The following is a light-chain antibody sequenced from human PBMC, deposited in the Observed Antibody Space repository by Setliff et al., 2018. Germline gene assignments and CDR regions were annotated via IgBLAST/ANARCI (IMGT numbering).Light chain of an antibody. Sequence: QSALTQPASVSGSPGQSITISCTGTISNVGSYNYVSWYQQHPGKAPRLLIYDVNKRPSGVSNRFSGSKSGNTASLTISGLRPEDEGDYYRCSAGSPWVFGTGTTV. CDR2: DVN. CDR1: ISNVGSYNY. V-gene: IGLV2-14*03. J-gene: IGLJ1*01. CDR3: CSAGSPWV.